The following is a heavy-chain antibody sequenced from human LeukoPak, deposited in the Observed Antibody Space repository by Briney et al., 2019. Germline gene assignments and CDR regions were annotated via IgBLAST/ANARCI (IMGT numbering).Heavy chain of an antibody. CDR2: INPNGGDT. CDR1: GYTFTGYY. D-gene: IGHD2-2*01. Sequence: ASVKVSCKASGYTFTGYYIHRVRQAPGQGLEWMGWINPNGGDTNYARKFQCRVTMTRDTSISTAYMELSRLRSDDTAIYYCARYYVLVVPAAYDRQVWDCFDYWGQGTLVTVSS. CDR3: ARYYVLVVPAAYDRQVWDCFDY. J-gene: IGHJ4*02. V-gene: IGHV1-2*02.